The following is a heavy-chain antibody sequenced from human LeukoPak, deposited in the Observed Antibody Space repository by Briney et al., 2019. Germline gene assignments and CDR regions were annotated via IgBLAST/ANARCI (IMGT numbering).Heavy chain of an antibody. Sequence: ASVKVSCKASGGTFSSYAISWVRQAPGQGLEWMGGIIPIFGTANYAQKFQGRVTITTDESTSTAYMELSSLRSEDTAVYYCARAQDSGYCSGPSCHAPHVNYYYYYMDVWGKGTTVTVSS. V-gene: IGHV1-69*05. D-gene: IGHD2-15*01. CDR1: GGTFSSYA. J-gene: IGHJ6*03. CDR2: IIPIFGTA. CDR3: ARAQDSGYCSGPSCHAPHVNYYYYYMDV.